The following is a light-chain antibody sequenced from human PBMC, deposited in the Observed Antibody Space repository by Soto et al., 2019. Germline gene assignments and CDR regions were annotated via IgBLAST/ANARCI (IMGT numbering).Light chain of an antibody. V-gene: IGKV3-11*01. Sequence: PGERATLSCRASQSVSSYLAWYQQKPGQAPRLLIYDASNRATGIPARFSGSGSGTDFTLTISSLEPEDFAVYYCQQRSNWPPWTFGQATMVEIK. CDR2: DAS. CDR1: QSVSSY. CDR3: QQRSNWPPWT. J-gene: IGKJ1*01.